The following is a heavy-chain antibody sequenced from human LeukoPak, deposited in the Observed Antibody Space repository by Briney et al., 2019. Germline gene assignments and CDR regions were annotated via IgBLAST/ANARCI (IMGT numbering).Heavy chain of an antibody. CDR2: INHSGST. CDR1: GGSFSGYY. CDR3: ARGPICSSTSCSSACFDY. J-gene: IGHJ4*02. D-gene: IGHD2-2*01. Sequence: PSETLSLSCAVYGGSFSGYYWSWIRQPPGKGLEWIGEINHSGSTNYNPSLKRRVTISVDTSKNQFSLKLSSVTAADTAVYYCARGPICSSTSCSSACFDYWGQGTLVTVSS. V-gene: IGHV4-34*01.